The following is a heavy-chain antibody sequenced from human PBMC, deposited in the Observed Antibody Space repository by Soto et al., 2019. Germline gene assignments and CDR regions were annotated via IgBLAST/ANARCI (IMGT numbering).Heavy chain of an antibody. V-gene: IGHV3-48*03. D-gene: IGHD2-2*01. CDR3: ARDTLVVPSAIVYYGIDV. Sequence: GALRLRCADSGCTFSSYEMNWVRQAPGKGLEWVSYISSSGSTIYYADSVKGRFTISRGNAKNSLYLQMNSLRAEDTAVYYCARDTLVVPSAIVYYGIDVWGQGTTVTAP. J-gene: IGHJ6*02. CDR1: GCTFSSYE. CDR2: ISSSGSTI.